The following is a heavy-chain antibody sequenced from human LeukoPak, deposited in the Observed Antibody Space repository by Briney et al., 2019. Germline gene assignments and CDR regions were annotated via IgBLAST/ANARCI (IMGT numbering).Heavy chain of an antibody. CDR2: IYYSGST. Sequence: PSETLSLTCTVSGGSISSSSYYWGWIRQPPGKGLEWIGSIYYSGSTNYNPSLKSRVTISVDTSKNQFSLKLSSVTAADTAVYYCARAGGYSSGWYGVDYWGQGTLVTVSS. V-gene: IGHV4-39*07. D-gene: IGHD6-19*01. J-gene: IGHJ4*02. CDR3: ARAGGYSSGWYGVDY. CDR1: GGSISSSSYY.